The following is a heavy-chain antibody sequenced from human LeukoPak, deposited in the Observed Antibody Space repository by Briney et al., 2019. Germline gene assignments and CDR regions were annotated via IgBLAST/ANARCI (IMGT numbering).Heavy chain of an antibody. J-gene: IGHJ6*03. Sequence: SETLSLTCTVSGGSISSSNYYWIWIRQPPGKGLELIGYISHSGNTNYNPSLRSRVTFSVDTSKNQFSLKLSSVTAADTAVYYCARVAVELQGVHYYMDVWGKGATVTVSS. CDR3: ARVAVELQGVHYYMDV. CDR2: ISHSGNT. V-gene: IGHV4-61*01. CDR1: GGSISSSNYY. D-gene: IGHD1-26*01.